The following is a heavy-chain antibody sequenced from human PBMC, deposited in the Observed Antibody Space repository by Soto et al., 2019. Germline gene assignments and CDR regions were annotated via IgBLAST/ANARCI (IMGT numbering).Heavy chain of an antibody. CDR3: ARVFIAITGMDV. Sequence: SETLSLTCAVYGGSFSGYYWSWTRQPPGKGLEWIGEINHSGSRNYNPSLKSRVTISVDTSKKQFTLKLSSVTAADTAMYYCARVFIAITGMDVWDQGTTVTVSS. D-gene: IGHD6-13*01. V-gene: IGHV4-34*01. CDR1: GGSFSGYY. J-gene: IGHJ6*02. CDR2: INHSGSR.